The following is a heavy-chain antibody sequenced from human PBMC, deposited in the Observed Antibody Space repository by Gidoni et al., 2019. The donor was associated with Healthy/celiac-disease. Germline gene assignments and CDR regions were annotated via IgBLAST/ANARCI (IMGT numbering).Heavy chain of an antibody. D-gene: IGHD3-10*01. CDR1: GDTFTGYY. J-gene: IGHJ5*02. CDR2: INPNSGGT. CDR3: ARDLDYYGIDP. V-gene: IGHV1-2*04. Sequence: QVQLVQSGAEVKKTGDAGKVSCKGSGDTFTGYYMHWVRQAPGQGLEWMGWINPNSGGTNYAQKFQGWVTMTRDTSISTAYMELSRLRADDTAVYYCARDLDYYGIDPWGQGTLVTVSS.